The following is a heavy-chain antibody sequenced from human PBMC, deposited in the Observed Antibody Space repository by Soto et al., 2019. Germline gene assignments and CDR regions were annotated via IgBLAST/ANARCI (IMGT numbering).Heavy chain of an antibody. J-gene: IGHJ4*02. Sequence: SETLSLTCTVSGDSIRSSTYQWGWIRQPPGRGLEWIGSAYYSESTYYNPSLKSRVTIPVDTSKNQFSLKVNSVTAADTAVYYCARHGNWKVDYWGQGTLVTVSS. D-gene: IGHD1-1*01. CDR3: ARHGNWKVDY. CDR1: GDSIRSSTYQ. V-gene: IGHV4-39*01. CDR2: AYYSEST.